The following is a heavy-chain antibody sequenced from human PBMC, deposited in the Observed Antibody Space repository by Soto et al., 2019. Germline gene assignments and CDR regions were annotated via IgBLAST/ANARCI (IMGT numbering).Heavy chain of an antibody. CDR2: ISWNSGSI. CDR1: GFTFDDYA. Sequence: GGSLRLSCAASGFTFDDYAMHWVRQAPGKGLEWVSGISWNSGSIGYADSVKGRFTISRDNAKNSLYLQMNSLRAEDTALYYCAKDSSTSRWGTDWYFDLWGRGTLVTVSS. V-gene: IGHV3-9*01. J-gene: IGHJ2*01. CDR3: AKDSSTSRWGTDWYFDL. D-gene: IGHD2-2*01.